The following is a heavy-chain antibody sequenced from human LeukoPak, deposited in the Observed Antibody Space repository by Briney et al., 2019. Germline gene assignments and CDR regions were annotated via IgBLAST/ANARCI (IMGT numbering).Heavy chain of an antibody. V-gene: IGHV4-34*01. Sequence: PSGTLSLTCAVYGVSFSGYYWSWIRQPPGKGLEWVGEINHSGSTNYNPSLKSRVTISVDKSKNQFSLKLSSVTAADTAVYYCARVPPRWLAPYYYGMDVWGQGTTVTVSS. CDR1: GVSFSGYY. J-gene: IGHJ6*02. CDR3: ARVPPRWLAPYYYGMDV. D-gene: IGHD4-17*01. CDR2: INHSGST.